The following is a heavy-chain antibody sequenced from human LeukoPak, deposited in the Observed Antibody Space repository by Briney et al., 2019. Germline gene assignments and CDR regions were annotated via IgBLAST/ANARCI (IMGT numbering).Heavy chain of an antibody. CDR2: IYYSGST. CDR3: ARLPPGPLDAFDI. CDR1: GGSISSYY. V-gene: IGHV4-59*01. J-gene: IGHJ3*02. Sequence: SETLSLTCTVSGGSISSYYWSWIRQPPGKGLEWIGYIYYSGSTNYNPPLKSRVTISVDTSKNQFSLKLSSVTAADTAVYYCARLPPGPLDAFDIWGQGTMVTVSS.